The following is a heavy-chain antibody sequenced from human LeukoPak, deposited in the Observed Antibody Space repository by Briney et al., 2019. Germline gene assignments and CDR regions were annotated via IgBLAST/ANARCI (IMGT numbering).Heavy chain of an antibody. J-gene: IGHJ4*02. Sequence: GGSLRLSCAASGFTFSSYGMPWVRQAPGKGLEWVAVISYDGSNKYYADSVKGRFTISRDNSKNTLYLQMNSLRAEDTAVYYCAKLVPGDCSGGSCYFYYFDYWGQGTLVTVSS. CDR1: GFTFSSYG. V-gene: IGHV3-30*18. CDR2: ISYDGSNK. D-gene: IGHD2-15*01. CDR3: AKLVPGDCSGGSCYFYYFDY.